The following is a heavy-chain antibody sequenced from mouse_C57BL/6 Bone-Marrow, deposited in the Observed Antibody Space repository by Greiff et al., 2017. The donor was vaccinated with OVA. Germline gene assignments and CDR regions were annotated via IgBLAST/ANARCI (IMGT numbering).Heavy chain of an antibody. CDR1: GFTFSSYG. CDR2: ISSGGSYT. J-gene: IGHJ3*01. V-gene: IGHV5-6*01. D-gene: IGHD1-1*01. Sequence: EVQGVESGGDLVKPGGSLKLSCAASGFTFSSYGMSWVRQTPDKRLEWVATISSGGSYTYYPDSVKGRFTISRDNAKNTLYLQMSSLKSEDTAMYYCASTVLPAWFAYWGQGTLVTVSA. CDR3: ASTVLPAWFAY.